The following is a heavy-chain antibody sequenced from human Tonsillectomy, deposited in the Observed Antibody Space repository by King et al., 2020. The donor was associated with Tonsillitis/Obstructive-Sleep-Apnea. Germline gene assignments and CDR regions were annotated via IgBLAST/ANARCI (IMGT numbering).Heavy chain of an antibody. CDR2: ISYDGSNK. CDR1: GFTFSSYG. Sequence: VQLVESGGGVVQPGRSLRLSCAASGFTFSSYGMHWVRQAPGKGLEGVAVISYDGSNKYYADSVKGRFTISRDNSKNTLYLQMNSLRAEDTAVYYCAKDPGGIYYYYYMDVWGKGTTVTVSS. D-gene: IGHD3-16*01. J-gene: IGHJ6*03. CDR3: AKDPGGIYYYYYMDV. V-gene: IGHV3-30*18.